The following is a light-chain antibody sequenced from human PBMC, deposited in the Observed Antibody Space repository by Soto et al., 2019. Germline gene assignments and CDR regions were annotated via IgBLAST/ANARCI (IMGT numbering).Light chain of an antibody. CDR1: QGISSY. Sequence: AIRMTQSPSSLSASTGDRVTITCRASQGISSYLAWYQQKPGKAPKLLIYAASTLQSGVPSRFSGSGSGKDFTLTFSCLQSEDFATYYCQQYYSYPQTFGKGTKVEIK. V-gene: IGKV1-8*01. CDR3: QQYYSYPQT. J-gene: IGKJ1*01. CDR2: AAS.